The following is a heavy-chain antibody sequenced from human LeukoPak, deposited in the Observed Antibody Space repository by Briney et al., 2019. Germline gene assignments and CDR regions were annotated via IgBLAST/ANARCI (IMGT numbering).Heavy chain of an antibody. D-gene: IGHD5-24*01. J-gene: IGHJ5*02. V-gene: IGHV3-64*01. CDR2: ISSNGDFT. Sequence: PGGPLRLSCADSGFTFSRHAMHWVRQAPGKGLEYVSAISSNGDFTYYANSVKGRFTISRDNSKKTLYLQMGSLIPEDTPLYYCARSRWVQHTWLDPWGQGTLVTVSS. CDR1: GFTFSRHA. CDR3: ARSRWVQHTWLDP.